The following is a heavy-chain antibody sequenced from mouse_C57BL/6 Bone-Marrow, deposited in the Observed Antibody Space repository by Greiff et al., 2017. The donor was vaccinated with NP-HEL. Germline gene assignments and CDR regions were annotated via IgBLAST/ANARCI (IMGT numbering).Heavy chain of an antibody. D-gene: IGHD2-1*01. V-gene: IGHV5-17*01. CDR3: ARTLYWSWFAY. J-gene: IGHJ3*01. CDR1: GFTFSDYG. Sequence: EVQRVESGGGLVKPVGSLKLSCAASGFTFSDYGMHWVRQAPEKGLEWVAYISSGCSTIYFADTVKGRFSISRDNAKNTLFLQMTSLRSEDTAMYYCARTLYWSWFAYWGQGTRGTVYA. CDR2: ISSGCSTI.